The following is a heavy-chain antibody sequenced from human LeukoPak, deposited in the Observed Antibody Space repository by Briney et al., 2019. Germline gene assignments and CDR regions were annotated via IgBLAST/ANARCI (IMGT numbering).Heavy chain of an antibody. D-gene: IGHD2-2*01. CDR1: GFTVSSNY. CDR2: ISWNSGSI. CDR3: AKAGFEVPASYLDY. J-gene: IGHJ4*02. V-gene: IGHV3-9*01. Sequence: PGGSLRLSCAASGFTVSSNYMSWVRQAPGKGLEWVSGISWNSGSIGYADSVKGRFTISRDNAKNSLYLQMNSLRAEDTALYYCAKAGFEVPASYLDYWGQGTLVTVSS.